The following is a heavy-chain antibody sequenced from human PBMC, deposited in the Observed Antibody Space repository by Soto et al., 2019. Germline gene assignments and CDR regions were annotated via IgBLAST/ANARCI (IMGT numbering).Heavy chain of an antibody. Sequence: QVQLVQSGAEVKKPGASVKVSCKASGYTFTSYAMHWVRQAPGQRLESMGWINDGNGNTKYSQKFQGRVTITRDTTASTAYMELSSLRSEDTAVYYCARGVGQFDSWGQGTLVTVSS. J-gene: IGHJ4*02. D-gene: IGHD3-10*01. CDR3: ARGVGQFDS. V-gene: IGHV1-3*01. CDR1: GYTFTSYA. CDR2: INDGNGNT.